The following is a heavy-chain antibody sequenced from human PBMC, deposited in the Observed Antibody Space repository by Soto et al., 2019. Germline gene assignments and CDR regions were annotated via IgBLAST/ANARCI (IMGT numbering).Heavy chain of an antibody. V-gene: IGHV3-21*01. D-gene: IGHD2-2*02. CDR1: GFTFSTYS. CDR3: AREYTAWPLAYGLDV. Sequence: PGGSLRLSYVGSGFTFSTYSINWVRQAPGKGLEWVSSISSRSDIYYADSVKGRFTISRDNAKNSVSLQMNSLRAEDTAVYYCAREYTAWPLAYGLDVWGQGTTVTVSS. J-gene: IGHJ6*02. CDR2: ISSRSDI.